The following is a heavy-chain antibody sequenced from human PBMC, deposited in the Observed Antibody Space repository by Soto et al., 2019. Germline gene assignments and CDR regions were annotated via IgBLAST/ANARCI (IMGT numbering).Heavy chain of an antibody. CDR1: GFSFGNYW. CDR2: IKEDGSGR. D-gene: IGHD3-3*01. J-gene: IGHJ4*02. CDR3: ARDVGPVTIFGEALSGYFDF. Sequence: GESLKISCAVSGFSFGNYWMSWVRQAPGKGLEWLASIKEDGSGRYYLDSVKGRFTISRDNAKDSLSLQMNSLRGEDTAFYYCARDVGPVTIFGEALSGYFDFWGQGTLVTVS. V-gene: IGHV3-7*03.